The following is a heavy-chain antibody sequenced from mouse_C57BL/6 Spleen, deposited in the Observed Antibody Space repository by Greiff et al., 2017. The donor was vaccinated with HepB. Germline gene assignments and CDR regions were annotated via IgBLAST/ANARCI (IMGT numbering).Heavy chain of an antibody. J-gene: IGHJ3*01. Sequence: VQLQQSGAELVKPGASVKMSCKASGYTFTSYWITWVKQRPGQGLEWIGDIYPGSGSTNYNEKFKSKATLTVDTSSSTAYMQLSSLTSEDSAFYYCANYYDYPWFAYWGQGTLVTVSA. V-gene: IGHV1-55*01. D-gene: IGHD2-4*01. CDR1: GYTFTSYW. CDR3: ANYYDYPWFAY. CDR2: IYPGSGST.